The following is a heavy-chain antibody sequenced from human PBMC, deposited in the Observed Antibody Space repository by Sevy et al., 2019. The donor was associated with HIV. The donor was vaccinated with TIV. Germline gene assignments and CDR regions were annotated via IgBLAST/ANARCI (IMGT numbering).Heavy chain of an antibody. CDR1: GFTSSSYA. V-gene: IGHV3-23*01. CDR3: ARDRATSATGTLFDY. CDR2: LSDSGVST. Sequence: GGSLRLSCAASGFTSSSYAMSWVRQPPGRGLEWVSTLSDSGVSTYYADSVKGRFTISRDNSKNILYLQMNSLRAADTAVYYCARDRATSATGTLFDYWGQGTLVTVSS. J-gene: IGHJ4*02. D-gene: IGHD3-9*01.